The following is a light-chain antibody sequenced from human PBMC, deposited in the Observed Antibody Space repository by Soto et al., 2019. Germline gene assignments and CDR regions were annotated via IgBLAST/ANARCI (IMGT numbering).Light chain of an antibody. Sequence: QSVLTQPPSVSGAPGQRIIISCTGSSSNIGAGFDVHWYQHLPGTAPKLLVYDNDNRPSGLPARFSDSRSGTSASLAITSLQADDEADYYCQSYDNRLSCVVFGGGTKVTVL. CDR1: SSNIGAGFD. V-gene: IGLV1-40*01. CDR3: QSYDNRLSCVV. J-gene: IGLJ2*01. CDR2: DND.